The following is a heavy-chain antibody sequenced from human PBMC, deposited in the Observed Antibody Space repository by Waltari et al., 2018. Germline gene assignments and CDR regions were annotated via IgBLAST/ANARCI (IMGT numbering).Heavy chain of an antibody. CDR2: INPNSGGT. CDR3: ARDCSSSSEVTWFDP. Sequence: QVQLVQSGAEVKKPGASVKVSCKASGYTFTGYYMHWVRQAPGQALEWMGWINPNSGGTNYAQKFQGRFTMTRDTSISTAYMELSRLRSDDTAVYYCARDCSSSSEVTWFDPWGQGTLVTVSS. D-gene: IGHD6-6*01. CDR1: GYTFTGYY. V-gene: IGHV1-2*02. J-gene: IGHJ5*02.